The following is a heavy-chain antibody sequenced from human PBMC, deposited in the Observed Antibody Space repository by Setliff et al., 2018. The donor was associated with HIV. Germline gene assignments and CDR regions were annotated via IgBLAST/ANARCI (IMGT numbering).Heavy chain of an antibody. CDR1: GGTFSSYA. Sequence: SVKVSCKASGGTFSSYAISWVRQAPGQGLEWMGGIIPILGIANYAQKFQGRVIITRDTSASTAYMELSSLRSEDTAVYYCARTREAVMYYYYGMDVWGQGTTVTVSS. J-gene: IGHJ6*02. D-gene: IGHD3-16*01. V-gene: IGHV1-69*10. CDR3: ARTREAVMYYYYGMDV. CDR2: IIPILGIA.